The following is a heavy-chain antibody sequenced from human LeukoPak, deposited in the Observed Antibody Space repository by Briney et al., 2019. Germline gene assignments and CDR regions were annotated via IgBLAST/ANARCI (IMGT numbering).Heavy chain of an antibody. J-gene: IGHJ6*02. CDR2: ISGSGGST. D-gene: IGHD3-10*01. V-gene: IGHV3-21*04. CDR1: GFTFSSYG. CDR3: ARGLGSYSYYYYGMDV. Sequence: GGSLRLSCAASGFTFSSYGMHWVRQAPGKGLEWVSAISGSGGSTYYADSVKGRFTISRDNAKNSLYLQMNSLRAEDTAVYYCARGLGSYSYYYYGMDVWGQGTTVTVSS.